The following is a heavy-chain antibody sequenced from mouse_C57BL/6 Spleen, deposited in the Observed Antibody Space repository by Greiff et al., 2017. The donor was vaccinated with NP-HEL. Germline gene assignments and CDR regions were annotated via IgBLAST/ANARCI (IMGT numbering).Heavy chain of an antibody. CDR2: INPSSGYT. D-gene: IGHD2-3*01. CDR1: GYTFTSYT. J-gene: IGHJ2*01. CDR3: AREDDGYYVNYFDY. V-gene: IGHV1-4*01. Sequence: QVQLKESGAELARPGASVKMSCKASGYTFTSYTMHWVKQRPGQGLEWIGYINPSSGYTKYNQKFKDKATLTADKSSRTAYMQLSSLTSEDSAVYYCAREDDGYYVNYFDYWGQGTTLTVSS.